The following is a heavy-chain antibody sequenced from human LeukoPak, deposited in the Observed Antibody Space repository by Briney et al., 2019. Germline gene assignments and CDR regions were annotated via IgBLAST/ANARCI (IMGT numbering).Heavy chain of an antibody. CDR1: GYTFTGYY. J-gene: IGHJ5*02. V-gene: IGHV1-2*02. D-gene: IGHD6-25*01. Sequence: GASVNVSCKTSGYTFTGYYMHWVRQAPGQGLEWMGWINPNSGGTHYAQKFQDRVTLTRDTSISTAYMELNSLTSGDTAVYYCAREGAAAKDVNWFDPWGQGTLVTVSS. CDR2: INPNSGGT. CDR3: AREGAAAKDVNWFDP.